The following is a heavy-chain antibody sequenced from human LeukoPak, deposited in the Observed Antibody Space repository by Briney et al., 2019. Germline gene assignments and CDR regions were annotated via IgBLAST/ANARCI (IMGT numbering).Heavy chain of an antibody. CDR1: GGSFSGYY. CDR2: INHSGST. Sequence: SETLSLTCAVYGGSFSGYYWSWIRQPPGKGLEWIGEINHSGSTNYNPSLKSRVTISVDTSKNQFSLKLSSVTAADTAVYYCARGPGATVRLFDYWGQGTLVTVSS. J-gene: IGHJ4*02. V-gene: IGHV4-34*01. D-gene: IGHD4-17*01. CDR3: ARGPGATVRLFDY.